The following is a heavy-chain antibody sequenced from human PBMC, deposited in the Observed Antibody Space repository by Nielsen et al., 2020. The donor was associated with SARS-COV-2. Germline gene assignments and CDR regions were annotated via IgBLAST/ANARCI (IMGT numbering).Heavy chain of an antibody. V-gene: IGHV3-49*03. J-gene: IGHJ3*02. CDR2: IRSLTYGATT. Sequence: GESLKISCTASGFTLGDYAMSWFRQTPGKGLEWVSFIRSLTYGATTEYAAPVKGRFFISRDDSKSIAYLQMNSLKTEDTAVYYCSRWGSYSWNELDAFDIWGQGTMVIVSS. CDR1: GFTLGDYA. D-gene: IGHD1-1*01. CDR3: SRWGSYSWNELDAFDI.